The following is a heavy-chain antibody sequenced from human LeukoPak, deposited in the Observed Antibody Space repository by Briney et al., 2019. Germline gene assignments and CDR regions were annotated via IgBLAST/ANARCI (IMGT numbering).Heavy chain of an antibody. CDR2: IRVSGGST. Sequence: GGSLRLSCAASGFTFSSYAMSWVRQAPGKGLEWVSTIRVSGGSTYYADSVKGRFTISSDNSKNTLYLHMNSLRAEDTAVYYCAKDLGYSYGYFDYWGQGTLVTVSS. J-gene: IGHJ4*02. CDR3: AKDLGYSYGYFDY. CDR1: GFTFSSYA. V-gene: IGHV3-23*01. D-gene: IGHD5-18*01.